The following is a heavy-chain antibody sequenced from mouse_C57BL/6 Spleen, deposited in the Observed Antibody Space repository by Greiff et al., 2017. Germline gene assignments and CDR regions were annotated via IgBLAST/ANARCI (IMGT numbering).Heavy chain of an antibody. CDR2: IRNKANGYTT. D-gene: IGHD5-1*01. Sequence: EVKLMESGGGLVQPGGSLSLSCAASGFTFTDYYMSWVRQPPGKALEWLGFIRNKANGYTTEYIASVEGRFTISRDNSQSILYLQMNAVGAEDSATYYCARFPEYDYFDGWGQGTTLTVYS. CDR3: ARFPEYDYFDG. CDR1: GFTFTDYY. V-gene: IGHV7-3*01. J-gene: IGHJ2*01.